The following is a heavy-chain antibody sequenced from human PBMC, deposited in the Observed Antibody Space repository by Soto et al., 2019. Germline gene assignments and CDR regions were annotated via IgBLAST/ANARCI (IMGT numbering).Heavy chain of an antibody. CDR2: VGSERYGGTR. J-gene: IGHJ4*02. V-gene: IGHV3-49*04. CDR1: GFSFGDYA. Sequence: GGSLRLSCTASGFSFGDYAVSWVRQAPGKGLEWVASVGSERYGGTREYAASVRDRFHLSRDASRSIAFLQMDSLKTEDTAMYYCTRHNNEIYANYFDYWGQGALVTVSS. CDR3: TRHNNEIYANYFDY. D-gene: IGHD2-2*01.